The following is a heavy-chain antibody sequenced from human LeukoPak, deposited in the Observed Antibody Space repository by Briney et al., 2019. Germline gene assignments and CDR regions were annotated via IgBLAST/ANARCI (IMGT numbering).Heavy chain of an antibody. J-gene: IGHJ5*02. CDR2: ISWNSGSI. Sequence: PGRSLRLSCAASGFTFDDYAMHWVRQAPGKGLEWVSGISWNSGSIGYADSVKGRFTISRDNAENSLYLQMNSLRAEDTALYYCAKTAKYNWNDGNWFDPWGQGTLVTVSS. V-gene: IGHV3-9*01. D-gene: IGHD1-1*01. CDR3: AKTAKYNWNDGNWFDP. CDR1: GFTFDDYA.